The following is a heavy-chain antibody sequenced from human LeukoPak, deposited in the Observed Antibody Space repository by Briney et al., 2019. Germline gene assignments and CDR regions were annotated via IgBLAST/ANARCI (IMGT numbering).Heavy chain of an antibody. CDR2: IGTAGDT. CDR1: GFTFSSYD. Sequence: GGSLRLSCAASGFTFSSYDMHWVRQATGKGLEWVSAIGTAGDTYYPGSVKGRFTISRENAKNSLYLQMNSLRAGDTAVYYCARASYDILTGSEYFDYWGQGTLVTVSS. V-gene: IGHV3-13*01. D-gene: IGHD3-9*01. CDR3: ARASYDILTGSEYFDY. J-gene: IGHJ4*02.